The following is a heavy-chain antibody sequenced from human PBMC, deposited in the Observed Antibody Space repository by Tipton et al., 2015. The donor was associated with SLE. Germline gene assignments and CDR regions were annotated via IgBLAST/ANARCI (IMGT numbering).Heavy chain of an antibody. CDR1: GGSFSGYY. Sequence: TLSLTCAVYGGSFSGYYWSWIRQPPGKGLEWIGEISHSGSTNYNPSLKSRVTISVDTSKNQFSLKLSSVTAADTAVYYCARGRSYSSSSSDFDYWGQGTPVTVSS. CDR3: ARGRSYSSSSSDFDY. CDR2: ISHSGST. V-gene: IGHV4-34*01. D-gene: IGHD6-6*01. J-gene: IGHJ4*02.